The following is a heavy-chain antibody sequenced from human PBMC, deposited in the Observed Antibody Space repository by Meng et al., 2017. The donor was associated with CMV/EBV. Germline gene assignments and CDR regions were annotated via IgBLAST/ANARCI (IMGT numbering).Heavy chain of an antibody. CDR1: GGTFSSYA. J-gene: IGHJ6*02. Sequence: SVKVSCKASGGTFSSYAISWVRQAPGQGLEWMGGIIPIFGTANYAQKFQGRVTITTDESTSTAYMELSSLRSGDAAVYYCARGRGLVYYYGMDVWGQGTTVTVSS. CDR3: ARGRGLVYYYGMDV. CDR2: IIPIFGTA. V-gene: IGHV1-69*05. D-gene: IGHD3-10*01.